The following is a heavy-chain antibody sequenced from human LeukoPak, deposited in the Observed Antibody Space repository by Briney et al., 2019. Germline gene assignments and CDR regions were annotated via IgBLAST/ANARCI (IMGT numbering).Heavy chain of an antibody. CDR1: GYTFTSYG. J-gene: IGHJ4*02. CDR2: ISAYNGNT. CDR3: ARDSAYDYVWGSYRPDY. D-gene: IGHD3-16*02. V-gene: IGHV1-18*01. Sequence: ASVEVSCKASGYTFTSYGISWVRQAPGQGLEWMGWISAYNGNTNYAQKLQGRVTMTTDTSTSTAYMELRSLRSDDTAVYYCARDSAYDYVWGSYRPDYWGQGTLVTVSS.